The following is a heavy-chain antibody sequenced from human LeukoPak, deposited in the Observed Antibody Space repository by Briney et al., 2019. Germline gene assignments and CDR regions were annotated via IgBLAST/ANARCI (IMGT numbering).Heavy chain of an antibody. CDR2: IYYSGST. V-gene: IGHV4-59*01. J-gene: IGHJ6*02. CDR1: GGSISSYY. D-gene: IGHD2-15*01. Sequence: SETLSPTCAVSGGSISSYYWSWIRQPPGKGLEWIGYIYYSGSTNYNPSLKSRVTISVDTSQNQFSLRLSSVTAADTAVYYCARVGGGNFYYYGMDVWGQGTTVTVSS. CDR3: ARVGGGNFYYYGMDV.